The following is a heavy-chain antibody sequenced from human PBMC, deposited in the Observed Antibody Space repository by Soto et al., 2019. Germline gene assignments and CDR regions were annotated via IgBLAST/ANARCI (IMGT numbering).Heavy chain of an antibody. Sequence: GGSLRLSCAASWFTFITYSMNWVRQAPGKGLKWVSSISSSSGYIYYADSVKGRFTISRDNAKNSLYLQMNSLRAEDTAVYYCARDHDGSLDYWGQGTLVTVSS. CDR3: ARDHDGSLDY. V-gene: IGHV3-21*01. CDR2: ISSSSGYI. D-gene: IGHD1-1*01. CDR1: WFTFITYS. J-gene: IGHJ4*02.